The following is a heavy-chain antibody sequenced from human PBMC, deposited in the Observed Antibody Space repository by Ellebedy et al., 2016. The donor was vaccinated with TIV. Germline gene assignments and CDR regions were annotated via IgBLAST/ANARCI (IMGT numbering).Heavy chain of an antibody. CDR3: ARGPYCSSTSCYGRDV. CDR2: IYYSGST. D-gene: IGHD2-2*01. Sequence: SETLSLXXTVSGGSISSGGYYWSWIRQHPGKGLEWIGYIYYSGSTYYNPSLKSRVTISVDTSKNQFSLKLSSVTAADTAVYYCARGPYCSSTSCYGRDVWGKGTTVTVSS. V-gene: IGHV4-31*03. CDR1: GGSISSGGYY. J-gene: IGHJ6*04.